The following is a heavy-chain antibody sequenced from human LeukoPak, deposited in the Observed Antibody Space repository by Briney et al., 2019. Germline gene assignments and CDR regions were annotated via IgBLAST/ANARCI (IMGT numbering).Heavy chain of an antibody. D-gene: IGHD6-19*01. Sequence: PGGALRLSCADSGFTFSSYSMNWVRQAPGKGLEWVSSISSSSSYIYYADSVKGRFTTSRDNAKNSLYLQMNSLRAEDTAVYYCARLAVAGTDFDYWGQGTLVTVPS. CDR1: GFTFSSYS. J-gene: IGHJ4*02. V-gene: IGHV3-21*01. CDR2: ISSSSSYI. CDR3: ARLAVAGTDFDY.